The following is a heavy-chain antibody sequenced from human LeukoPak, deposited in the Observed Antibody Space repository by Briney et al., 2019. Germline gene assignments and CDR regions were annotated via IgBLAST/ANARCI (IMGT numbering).Heavy chain of an antibody. CDR1: GFTFSSYA. D-gene: IGHD3-16*02. V-gene: IGHV3-23*01. CDR2: ISGSGGST. Sequence: GGSLRLSCAASGFTFSSYAMSWVRQAPGKGLEWVSAISGSGGSTYYADSVKGRFTISRDNSKNTLYLQMNSLRAEDTAVYYCASWEYDYVWGSYRYTGFDWGQGTLVTVSS. CDR3: ASWEYDYVWGSYRYTGFD. J-gene: IGHJ4*02.